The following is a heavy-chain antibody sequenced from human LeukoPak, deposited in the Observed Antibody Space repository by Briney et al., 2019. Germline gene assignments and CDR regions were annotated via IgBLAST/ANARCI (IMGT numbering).Heavy chain of an antibody. CDR3: ARGDTLYSGSPGRFDY. CDR2: IYTSGST. V-gene: IGHV4-61*02. D-gene: IGHD1-26*01. CDR1: GGSISSGSYY. J-gene: IGHJ4*02. Sequence: SETLSLTCTVSGGSISSGSYYWSWIRQPAGKGLEWIGRIYTSGSTNYNPSLKSRVTISVDTSKNQFSLKLSSVTAADTAVYYCARGDTLYSGSPGRFDYWGQGTLVTVSS.